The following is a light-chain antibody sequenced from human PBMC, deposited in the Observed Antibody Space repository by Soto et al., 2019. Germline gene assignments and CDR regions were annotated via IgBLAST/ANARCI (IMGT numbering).Light chain of an antibody. J-gene: IGLJ3*02. V-gene: IGLV2-8*01. CDR3: SSYAGSNNWV. CDR1: STDVGNYNY. Sequence: VLTQPPSASGSPGQSLTISCTGTSTDVGNYNYVSWYQQHPGKAPKLMISDVNRRPSGVPDRFSGSKSGNTASLTVSGLQAEDEADYYCSSYAGSNNWVFGGGTKLTVL. CDR2: DVN.